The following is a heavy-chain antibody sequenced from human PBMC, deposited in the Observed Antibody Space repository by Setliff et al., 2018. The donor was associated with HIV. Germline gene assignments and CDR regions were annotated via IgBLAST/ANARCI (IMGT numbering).Heavy chain of an antibody. CDR1: GGSIRSFF. D-gene: IGHD2-8*01. CDR2: IYTSGST. Sequence: SETLSLTCTVSGGSIRSFFWSWIRQPPGKGLEWIGHIYTSGSTNYNPSLKSRVTVSLDTSQNQFSLNLSSVTAADTAVYYCARSRPRSMDFYMDVWGKGTTVTVSS. V-gene: IGHV4-59*01. CDR3: ARSRPRSMDFYMDV. J-gene: IGHJ6*03.